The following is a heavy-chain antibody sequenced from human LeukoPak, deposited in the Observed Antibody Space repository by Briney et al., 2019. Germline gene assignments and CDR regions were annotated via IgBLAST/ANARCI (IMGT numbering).Heavy chain of an antibody. D-gene: IGHD3-10*01. J-gene: IGHJ4*02. CDR2: LRGDGET. CDR3: AQASWVSSADAVL. CDR1: GFTFSNA. V-gene: IGHV3-23*01. Sequence: GGSLRLSCVASGFTFSNAMSWVRQAPARGLEWVSSLRGDGETFYADSVKGRFTLSRDDSRNTVFLHLNNLRVEDTALYYCAQASWVSSADAVLWGQGTVVTVS.